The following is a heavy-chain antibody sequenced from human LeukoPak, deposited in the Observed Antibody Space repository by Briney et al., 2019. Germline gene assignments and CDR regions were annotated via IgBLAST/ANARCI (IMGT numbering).Heavy chain of an antibody. Sequence: GGSLRLSCAASGFTFSSYGMNWVRQAPGKGLEWVSYISSSSSTIYYADSVKGRFTISRDNAKNSLYLQMNSLRAEDTAVYYCAGGHIVATISDAFDIWGQGTMVTVSS. CDR3: AGGHIVATISDAFDI. J-gene: IGHJ3*02. CDR2: ISSSSSTI. V-gene: IGHV3-48*04. D-gene: IGHD5-12*01. CDR1: GFTFSSYG.